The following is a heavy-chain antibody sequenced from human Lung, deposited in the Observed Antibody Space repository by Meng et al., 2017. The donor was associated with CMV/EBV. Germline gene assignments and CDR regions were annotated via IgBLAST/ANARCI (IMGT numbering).Heavy chain of an antibody. D-gene: IGHD1-26*01. CDR1: GYTFTGYY. V-gene: IGHV1-2*02. J-gene: IGHJ4*02. CDR2: INPNSGGT. CDR3: ARDRYIRVGAPWDY. Sequence: ASVKVSCKASGYTFTGYYMHWVRQAPGQGLEWMGWINPNSGGTNYAQKFQGRVTMTRDTSISTAYMELSRLRSDDTAVYYFARDRYIRVGAPWDYWGQGSLVTVSS.